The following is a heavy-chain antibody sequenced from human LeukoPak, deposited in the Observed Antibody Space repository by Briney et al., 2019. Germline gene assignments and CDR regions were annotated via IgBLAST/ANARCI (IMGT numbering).Heavy chain of an antibody. V-gene: IGHV4-61*02. CDR2: IYTSGST. J-gene: IGHJ6*03. Sequence: SETLSLTCTVSGGSISSGSYYWSWIRQPAGKGLEWIGRIYTSGSTNYNPSLKSRVTISVDTSKNQFSLKLSSVTAADTAVYYCARVGGLRFSYYYYMDVWGKGTTVTVSS. CDR3: ARVGGLRFSYYYYMDV. D-gene: IGHD5-12*01. CDR1: GGSISSGSYY.